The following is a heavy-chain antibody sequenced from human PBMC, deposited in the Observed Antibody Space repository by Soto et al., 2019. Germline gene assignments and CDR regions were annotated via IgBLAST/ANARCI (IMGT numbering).Heavy chain of an antibody. Sequence: QVQLVESGGGVVQPGRSLRLSCAASGFTFSNYGMHWVRQAPGKGLEWVALISYDGSNKYYVDSVKGRSTISRDNSKNTLYLQMNSMRPEDTAVYYCAKDRYHGSGSPPNWFAPGGQGTLVSVS. CDR2: ISYDGSNK. CDR3: AKDRYHGSGSPPNWFAP. CDR1: GFTFSNYG. D-gene: IGHD3-10*01. V-gene: IGHV3-30*18. J-gene: IGHJ5*02.